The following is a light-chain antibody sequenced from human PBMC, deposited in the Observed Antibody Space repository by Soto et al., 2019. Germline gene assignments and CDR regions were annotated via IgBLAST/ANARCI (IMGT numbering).Light chain of an antibody. Sequence: DIQMTQSPSTLSASVGDRVTITCRASQSINIWLAWYQQKPGKAPKLLIYKASNLESGVPSRFRGSGSGTEFTLTISSLQPDDFAAYYCHQYNSPPWTFGQGTKVEIK. V-gene: IGKV1-5*03. CDR3: HQYNSPPWT. J-gene: IGKJ1*01. CDR2: KAS. CDR1: QSINIW.